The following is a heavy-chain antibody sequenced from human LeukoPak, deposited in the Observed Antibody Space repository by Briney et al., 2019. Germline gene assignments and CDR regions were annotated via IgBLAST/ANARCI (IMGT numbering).Heavy chain of an antibody. V-gene: IGHV4-34*01. CDR1: GGSFSGYY. CDR3: ARDPPTFDAFDI. Sequence: PSETLSLTCAVYGGSFSGYYWSWIRQPPGKGLEWIGEINHSGSTNYNPSLKSRVTMSVDTSKNQFSLKLSSVTAADTAVYYCARDPPTFDAFDIWGQGTMVTVSS. CDR2: INHSGST. D-gene: IGHD3-16*01. J-gene: IGHJ3*02.